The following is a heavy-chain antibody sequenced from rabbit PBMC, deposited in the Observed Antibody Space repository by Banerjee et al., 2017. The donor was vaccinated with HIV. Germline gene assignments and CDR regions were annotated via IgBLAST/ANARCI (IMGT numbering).Heavy chain of an antibody. D-gene: IGHD4-1*01. V-gene: IGHV1S45*01. Sequence: QQQLVESGGGLVKPGASLTLTCKASGFSFNSSYWICWVRQAPGKGLEWIACIYAGYSGSTYYASWAKGRFTISKTSSTTVTLQMTSLTAADTATYFCARDLAGVIGWNFNLWGPGTLVTVS. CDR3: ARDLAGVIGWNFNL. J-gene: IGHJ4*01. CDR1: GFSFNSSYW. CDR2: IYAGYSGST.